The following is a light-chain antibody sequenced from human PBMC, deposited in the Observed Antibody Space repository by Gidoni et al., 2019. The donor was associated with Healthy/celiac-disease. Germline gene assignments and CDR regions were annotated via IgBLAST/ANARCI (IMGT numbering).Light chain of an antibody. V-gene: IGKV3-11*01. CDR2: DAS. J-gene: IGKJ2*04. CDR3: QQRSNWPPAAGS. Sequence: EIVLTQSPATLSLSPGERATLSCRASQSVSSYLAWYQQKPGQAPRLLIYDASNRATGIPAGFSGSGSGTDFTLTISSLEPEDFAVYYCQQRSNWPPAAGSFGQGTKLEIK. CDR1: QSVSSY.